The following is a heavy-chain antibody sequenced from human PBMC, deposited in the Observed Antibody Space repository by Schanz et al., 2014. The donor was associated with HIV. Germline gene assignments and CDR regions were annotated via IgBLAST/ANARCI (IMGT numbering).Heavy chain of an antibody. CDR2: IWYDGSNK. Sequence: QVQLVESGGGAVQPGRSLRLSCAASGFVFSSFGLHWVRQAPGNGLEWVAVIWYDGSNKYYADSVKGRFTISRDNAKNSLNLQLKSLRAEDTAVYYCARGITGNSYGFDYWGQGALVSVSS. D-gene: IGHD5-18*01. CDR3: ARGITGNSYGFDY. CDR1: GFVFSSFG. V-gene: IGHV3-33*01. J-gene: IGHJ4*02.